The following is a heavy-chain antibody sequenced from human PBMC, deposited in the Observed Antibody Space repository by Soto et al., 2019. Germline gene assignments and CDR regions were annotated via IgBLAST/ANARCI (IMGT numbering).Heavy chain of an antibody. CDR3: VGGRGWGMDY. CDR2: VKQDGSEQ. J-gene: IGHJ4*02. Sequence: EVQLVESGGGLVQPGGSLRLSCSASGCIFSSYWMTWVRHAPGKGLEWVANVKQDGSEQHYVDSVKGRFTISRDNVKTSLCMQMNSLRAEDTAVYYCVGGRGWGMDYWGQGTLVTVSS. V-gene: IGHV3-7*03. D-gene: IGHD3-16*01. CDR1: GCIFSSYW.